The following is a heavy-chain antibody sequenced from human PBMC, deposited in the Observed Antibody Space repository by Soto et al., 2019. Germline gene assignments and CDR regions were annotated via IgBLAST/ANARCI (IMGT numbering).Heavy chain of an antibody. J-gene: IGHJ6*02. CDR1: GFTFSDYY. CDR2: ISSSSSYT. CDR3: ARAYSVTGSGYGMDV. Sequence: QVQLVESGGGLVKPGGSLRLSCAASGFTFSDYYMSWIRQAPGKGLEWVSYISSSSSYTNYADSVKGRFTISRDNAKNSLNLQMNSLRAEDTAVYYCARAYSVTGSGYGMDVWGQGTTVTVSS. D-gene: IGHD3-10*01. V-gene: IGHV3-11*06.